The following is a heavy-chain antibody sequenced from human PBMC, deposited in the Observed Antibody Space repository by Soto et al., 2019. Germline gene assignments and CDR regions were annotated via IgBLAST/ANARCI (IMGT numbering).Heavy chain of an antibody. CDR1: GFTFSSYG. CDR2: ISYDGSNK. Sequence: GGSLRLSCAASGFTFSSYGMQWGRQAPGKGLEWVAVISYDGSNKYYADSVKGRFTISKDNSKNTLYLQMNSLRAEDTAVYYCAKDMGRIAAGTVYWGQGTLVNVSS. CDR3: AKDMGRIAAGTVY. V-gene: IGHV3-30*18. J-gene: IGHJ4*02. D-gene: IGHD6-13*01.